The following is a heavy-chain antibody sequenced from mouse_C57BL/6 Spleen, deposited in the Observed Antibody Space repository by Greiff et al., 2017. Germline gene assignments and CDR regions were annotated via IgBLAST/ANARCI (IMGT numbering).Heavy chain of an antibody. CDR1: GFTFSSYA. D-gene: IGHD1-1*01. V-gene: IGHV5-4*03. CDR2: ISDGGSYT. Sequence: EVKVVESGGGLVKPGGSLKLSCAASGFTFSSYAMSWVRQTPEKRLEWVATISDGGSYTYYPDNVKGRFTISRDNAKNNLYLQMSHLKSEDTAMYYCARSLLLPAWFAYWGQGTLVTVSA. J-gene: IGHJ3*01. CDR3: ARSLLLPAWFAY.